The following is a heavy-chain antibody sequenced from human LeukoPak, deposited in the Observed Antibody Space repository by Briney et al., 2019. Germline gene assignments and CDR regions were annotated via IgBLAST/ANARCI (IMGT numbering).Heavy chain of an antibody. CDR2: INSNSGDT. CDR1: GYTVTDYY. CDR3: AREGGQWPHNFDY. D-gene: IGHD6-19*01. V-gene: IGHV1-2*02. Sequence: ASVKVSCKASGYTVTDYYIHWARQAPGQGLEWMGWINSNSGDTKYAQKFQGRVTMTRDTSISTAYMDLSSDDTAVYYCAREGGQWPHNFDYWGQGTLVTVSS. J-gene: IGHJ4*02.